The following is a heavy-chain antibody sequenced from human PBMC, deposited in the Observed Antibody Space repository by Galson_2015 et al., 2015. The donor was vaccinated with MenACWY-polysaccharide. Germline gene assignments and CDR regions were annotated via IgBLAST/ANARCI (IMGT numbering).Heavy chain of an antibody. Sequence: QSGAEVKKPGEPLKISCKASGYTFTNYDINWVRQAPGQGLEWMAWMNPNSGNSGYAQKFHGRVTLTKDTSINTAYLELSSLRSEDTAMYYCARTFGDFDYWGQGTLVTVSS. V-gene: IGHV1-8*01. CDR1: GYTFTNYD. CDR2: MNPNSGNS. J-gene: IGHJ4*02. D-gene: IGHD3-10*01. CDR3: ARTFGDFDY.